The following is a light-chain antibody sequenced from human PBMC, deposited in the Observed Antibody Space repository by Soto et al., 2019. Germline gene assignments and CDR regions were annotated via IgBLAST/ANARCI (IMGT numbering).Light chain of an antibody. CDR1: QSVGSY. Sequence: EIVLTQSPATLSLSPGERATLSCGASQSVGSYFAWYQQKPGQAPRLLIYDASNRATGIPARFSGSGSGTGCTLTISSLEPEDFAVYYCQQVKTWPITFGQGTRLEIK. J-gene: IGKJ5*01. CDR3: QQVKTWPIT. CDR2: DAS. V-gene: IGKV3-11*01.